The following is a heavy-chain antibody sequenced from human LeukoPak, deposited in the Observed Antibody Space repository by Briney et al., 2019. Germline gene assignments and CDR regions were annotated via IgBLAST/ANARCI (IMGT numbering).Heavy chain of an antibody. CDR1: GFTFSIYT. V-gene: IGHV3-21*01. Sequence: GGSLRLSCEASGFTFSIYTMNWVREAPGKGLEWGSFISPSSSSIYYADSVTGRFTVSRDNAKHSLYLQINSLRAEDTALYYCASERRNTPIYVWGPGTTVTASS. CDR2: ISPSSSSI. J-gene: IGHJ6*02. CDR3: ASERRNTPIYV. D-gene: IGHD2-15*01.